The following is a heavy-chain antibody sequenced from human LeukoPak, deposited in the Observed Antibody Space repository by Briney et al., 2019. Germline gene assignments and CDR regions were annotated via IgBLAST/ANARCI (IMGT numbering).Heavy chain of an antibody. CDR3: AREGGPYRPLDY. J-gene: IGHJ4*02. V-gene: IGHV4-61*01. Sequence: PSETLSLTCTVSGASVSSFIHYWSWVRQPPGKGPEWIGNIYYSGSTNFSPSLKSRVSISVDTSKNQFSLKLRSVTAADTAVYYCAREGGPYRPLDYSGQGTLVTVSS. CDR1: GASVSSFIHY. CDR2: IYYSGST.